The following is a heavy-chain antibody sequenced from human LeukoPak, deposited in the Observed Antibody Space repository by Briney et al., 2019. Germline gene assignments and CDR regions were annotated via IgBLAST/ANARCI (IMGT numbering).Heavy chain of an antibody. CDR2: IWYDGSNE. V-gene: IGHV3-33*01. Sequence: GSLRLSCAASGFTFSSYGMHWVRQAPGKGLEWVAIIWYDGSNEYYADSVKGRFTISRDNSKNTLYLQMNSLRAEDTAVYYCARALWPYYFDYWGQGTLATVSS. CDR3: ARALWPYYFDY. D-gene: IGHD2-21*01. J-gene: IGHJ4*02. CDR1: GFTFSSYG.